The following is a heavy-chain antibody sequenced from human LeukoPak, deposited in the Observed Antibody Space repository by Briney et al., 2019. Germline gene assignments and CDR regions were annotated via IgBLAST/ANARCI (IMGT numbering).Heavy chain of an antibody. CDR3: ARTDDYDFPNHYMDV. CDR1: GGSISSGDYY. CDR2: IYYSGTT. J-gene: IGHJ6*03. D-gene: IGHD3-3*01. V-gene: IGHV4-30-4*08. Sequence: PSETLSLTCTVSGGSISSGDYYWSWIRQPPGKGLEWIGYIYYSGTTYYNPSLKSRVTISVDTSKNQFSLKLSSVTAADTAVFYCARTDDYDFPNHYMDVWGKGTTVTVSS.